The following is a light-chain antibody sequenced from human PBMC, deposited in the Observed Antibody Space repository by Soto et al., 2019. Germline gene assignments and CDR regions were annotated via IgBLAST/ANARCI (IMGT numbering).Light chain of an antibody. V-gene: IGKV4-1*01. Sequence: DIVMTQSPDSLAVSLGERATINCKSSQGVFDRPSNRNFLTWYQQKPGQPPKLLIYWASTREFGVPDRFSGSGSGTDFTLTISSLQAEDVAVYYCQQYYTLPYTVGQGTKVEI. CDR1: QGVFDRPSNRNF. CDR2: WAS. CDR3: QQYYTLPYT. J-gene: IGKJ2*01.